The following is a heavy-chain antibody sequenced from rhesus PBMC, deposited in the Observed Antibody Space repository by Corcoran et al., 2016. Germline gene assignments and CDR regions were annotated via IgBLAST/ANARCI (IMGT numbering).Heavy chain of an antibody. Sequence: QVQLQESGPGLVKPSETLSLTCTVSGASISSNWWRWIRQPPGKGLEWIGEINGKSGSTNSNPSRKSRVTISKDAAKSQFSLKLSSVTAADTAVYYCARDSPSMVATISYGLDSWGQGVVVTVSS. D-gene: IGHD4-4*01. CDR3: ARDSPSMVATISYGLDS. V-gene: IGHV4-80*01. CDR2: INGKSGST. J-gene: IGHJ6*01. CDR1: GASISSNW.